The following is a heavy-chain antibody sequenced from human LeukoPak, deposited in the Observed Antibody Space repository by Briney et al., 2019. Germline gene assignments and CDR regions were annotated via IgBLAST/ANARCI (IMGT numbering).Heavy chain of an antibody. J-gene: IGHJ6*02. CDR3: ARRDSPRYGMDV. CDR1: GGSISSGGYH. Sequence: SQTLSLTCTVSGGSISSGGYHWSWIRQHPGKGLEWIGHIYYSETTYYNPSLKSRVTISVDTSKNQFSLKLRSVTAADTAVYCCARRDSPRYGMDVWGQGTTVTVSS. CDR2: IYYSETT. V-gene: IGHV4-31*03. D-gene: IGHD3-22*01.